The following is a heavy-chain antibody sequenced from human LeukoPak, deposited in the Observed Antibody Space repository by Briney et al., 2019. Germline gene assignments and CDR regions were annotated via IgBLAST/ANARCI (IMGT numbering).Heavy chain of an antibody. CDR1: GFTFSSYA. CDR2: IRGSGGST. V-gene: IGHV3-23*01. CDR3: AKDIAADGASYFDY. J-gene: IGHJ4*02. D-gene: IGHD6-13*01. Sequence: GSLRLSCAASGFTFSSYAMSWVRQAPGRGLEWVSSIRGSGGSTYYADSVKGRFTISRDNSKNTLYLQMSSLRAEDTAVYYCAKDIAADGASYFDYWGQGTLVSVSS.